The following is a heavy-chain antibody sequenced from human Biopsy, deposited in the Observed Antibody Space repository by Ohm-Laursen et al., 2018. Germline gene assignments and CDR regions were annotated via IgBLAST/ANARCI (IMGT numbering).Heavy chain of an antibody. V-gene: IGHV1-69*04. CDR2: IVPILGHL. Sequence: SVKVSCKASGGPSSNYAFGWVRQAPGQGLEWVGRIVPILGHLNYAQRFQGRVSITADKSTTYVYMELSRLTSGDTAVYYCAADADGYYTKFDYWGPGTLVTVSS. J-gene: IGHJ4*02. CDR3: AADADGYYTKFDY. CDR1: GGPSSNYA. D-gene: IGHD3-3*01.